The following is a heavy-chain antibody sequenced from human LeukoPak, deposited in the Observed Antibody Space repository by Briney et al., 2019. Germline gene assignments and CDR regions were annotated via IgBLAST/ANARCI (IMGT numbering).Heavy chain of an antibody. D-gene: IGHD6-6*01. J-gene: IGHJ4*02. Sequence: GGSLRLSCAASGFTFSSYAMSWVRQAPGKGLEWVSAISGSGGSTYYADSVKGRFTISRDNSKNTLYLQMNSLRAEDTAVYYCANTISSSSGYYFDYWGQGTLVTVSS. CDR2: ISGSGGST. CDR3: ANTISSSSGYYFDY. CDR1: GFTFSSYA. V-gene: IGHV3-23*01.